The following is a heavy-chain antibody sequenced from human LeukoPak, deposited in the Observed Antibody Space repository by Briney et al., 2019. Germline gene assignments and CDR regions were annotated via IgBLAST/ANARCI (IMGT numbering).Heavy chain of an antibody. D-gene: IGHD2-15*01. CDR1: GYSFSSDW. CDR3: TRGCSGGSCSRDAMDV. Sequence: ESLKISCKASGYSFSSDWTAWVRQMPGKGREWMGIIFAIDSETTYSPSLQGQVTISADKSISTAYLQWSSLKASDTAMYYCTRGCSGGSCSRDAMDVWGQGTMVTVSS. V-gene: IGHV5-51*01. CDR2: IFAIDSET. J-gene: IGHJ6*02.